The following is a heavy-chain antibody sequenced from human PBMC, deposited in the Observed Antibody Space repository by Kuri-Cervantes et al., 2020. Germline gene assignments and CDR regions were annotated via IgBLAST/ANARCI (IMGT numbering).Heavy chain of an antibody. CDR1: GFTFSDYY. CDR2: VSSSGSTI. CDR3: AKQVYYGSGSYSHYYGMDV. D-gene: IGHD3-10*01. J-gene: IGHJ6*02. Sequence: GGSLRLSCAASGFTFSDYYMSWIRQAPGKGLEWVSYVSSSGSTIYYADSVKGRFTISRDNAKNTLYMQMNSLRAEDTAVYYCAKQVYYGSGSYSHYYGMDVWGQGTTVTVSS. V-gene: IGHV3-11*04.